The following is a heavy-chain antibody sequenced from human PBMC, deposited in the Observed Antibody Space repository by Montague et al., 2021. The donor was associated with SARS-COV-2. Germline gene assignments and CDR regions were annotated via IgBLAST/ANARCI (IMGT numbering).Heavy chain of an antibody. J-gene: IGHJ4*02. CDR1: GFTFTTYV. D-gene: IGHD6-19*01. Sequence: SLRLSCAASGFTFTTYVYHWVRQAPGGGLEWVALFPSDGGHTQYADSVSGRFTIYRDTSISTLYLQMDSLRPDDTAVYFCAREIGTSGWAGFFDFRGQGTLVTVSP. V-gene: IGHV3-30-3*01. CDR3: AREIGTSGWAGFFDF. CDR2: FPSDGGHT.